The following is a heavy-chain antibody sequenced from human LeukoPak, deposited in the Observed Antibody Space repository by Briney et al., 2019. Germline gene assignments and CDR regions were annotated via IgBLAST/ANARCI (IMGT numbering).Heavy chain of an antibody. V-gene: IGHV1-2*02. CDR3: AKEGYSNGPDP. CDR2: INPTNGFA. D-gene: IGHD5-12*01. J-gene: IGHJ5*02. CDR1: GYTLTDHY. Sequence: ASVKVSCKASGYTLTDHYMHWLRQTRGHGLEWMGWINPTNGFAVYGQAFQGRVTMTRDTSISTVYMELTSLRSDDTGVYYCAKEGYSNGPDPWGPGSLVTVSS.